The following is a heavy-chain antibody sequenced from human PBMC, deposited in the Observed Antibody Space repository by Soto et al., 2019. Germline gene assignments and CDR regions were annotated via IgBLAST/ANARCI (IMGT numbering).Heavy chain of an antibody. CDR2: IYYSGST. D-gene: IGHD6-6*01. J-gene: IGHJ3*02. CDR3: ARSPIAARPIGMVDI. CDR1: GGSISSSSYY. Sequence: SETLSLTCTVSGGSISSSSYYWGWIRQPPGKGLEWIGSIYYSGSTYYNPSLKSRVTISVDTSKNQFSLKLSSVTAADTAVYYCARSPIAARPIGMVDIWGQGTMVTVSS. V-gene: IGHV4-39*01.